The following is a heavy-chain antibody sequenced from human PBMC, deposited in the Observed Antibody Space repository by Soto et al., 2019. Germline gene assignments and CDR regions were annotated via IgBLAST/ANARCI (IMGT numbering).Heavy chain of an antibody. CDR2: INHSGST. Sequence: PSETLSLTCAVYGGSFSGYYWSWIRQPPGKGLVWIGEINHSGSTNYNPSLKSRVTISVDTSKNQFSLKLSSVTAADTAVYYCARVITIFGVVIIPSKSGFDPWGQGTLVTVSS. V-gene: IGHV4-34*01. CDR1: GGSFSGYY. CDR3: ARVITIFGVVIIPSKSGFDP. D-gene: IGHD3-3*01. J-gene: IGHJ5*02.